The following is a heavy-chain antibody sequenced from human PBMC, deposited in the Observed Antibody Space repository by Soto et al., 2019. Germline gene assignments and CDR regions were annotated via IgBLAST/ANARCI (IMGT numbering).Heavy chain of an antibody. CDR1: TFSMYS. CDR3: PRDQGGCYDSWFVP. CDR2: ISSGSAFI. J-gene: IGHJ5*02. D-gene: IGHD1-26*01. Sequence: EVQVVASGGGLVKPGGSLRLSCNFTFSMYSMNCVRQAPGRGLEWVASISSGSAFIKYADSVRSRFSISRDNAKNSVSLQMTSPRAADTAMYYCPRDQGGCYDSWFVPWGGSSLVTVPS. V-gene: IGHV3-21*01.